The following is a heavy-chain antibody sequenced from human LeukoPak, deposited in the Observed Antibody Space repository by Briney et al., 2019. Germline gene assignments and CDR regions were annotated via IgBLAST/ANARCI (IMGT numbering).Heavy chain of an antibody. CDR2: ITGSGDYT. J-gene: IGHJ4*02. V-gene: IGHV3-23*01. Sequence: GGSLRLSCAASGFTFSGYAMTWVRQAPGKGLEWVSSITGSGDYTYYIDSVKGRFTISRDNSKNILYLQMNSLRGEDTALYYSAKDGLYYDGSAHVYYFDYWGQGTLVAVSS. CDR3: AKDGLYYDGSAHVYYFDY. D-gene: IGHD3-22*01. CDR1: GFTFSGYA.